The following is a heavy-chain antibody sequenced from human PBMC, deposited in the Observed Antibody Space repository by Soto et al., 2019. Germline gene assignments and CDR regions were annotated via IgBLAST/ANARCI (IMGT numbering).Heavy chain of an antibody. V-gene: IGHV3-48*01. CDR2: ISSTSTTI. J-gene: IGHJ4*02. CDR1: GFTFSSYS. D-gene: IGHD2-15*01. CDR3: ARDRGCSGGICYRDLGY. Sequence: EVQLVESGGGLVQPGGSLRLSCAASGFTFSSYSMSWVRQAPGKGLEWVSYISSTSTTIYYADSVKGRFTISRDNAKNSLYLHMNSLSAEDTAVYYCARDRGCSGGICYRDLGYWGQGTLVTVSS.